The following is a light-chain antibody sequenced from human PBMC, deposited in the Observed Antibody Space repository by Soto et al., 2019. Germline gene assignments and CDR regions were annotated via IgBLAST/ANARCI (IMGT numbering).Light chain of an antibody. Sequence: QSGLTQPASVSGSPGQSITISCTGTSSDIGTYNYVSWYQQHPGKAPKLMIYEVSNRPSGVSNRFSGSKSGNTASLTISGLQAEDEADYYCSSYTTSSTLNVVFGGGTKVTVL. CDR2: EVS. CDR1: SSDIGTYNY. CDR3: SSYTTSSTLNVV. V-gene: IGLV2-14*01. J-gene: IGLJ2*01.